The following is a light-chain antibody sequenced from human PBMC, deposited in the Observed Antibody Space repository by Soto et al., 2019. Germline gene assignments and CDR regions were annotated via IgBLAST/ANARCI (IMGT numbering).Light chain of an antibody. V-gene: IGLV7-43*01. CDR2: GTK. J-gene: IGLJ2*01. CDR1: TGAVTSLNY. Sequence: QAVVTQEPSLTVSPGGTVTLTCASSTGAVTSLNYPNWFQQKPGQAPRALIYGTKNKHSWTPARFSGSLLGGKAALTLSGVQPEDEAEYYCLMYFAGVVVFGGGTKLTVL. CDR3: LMYFAGVVV.